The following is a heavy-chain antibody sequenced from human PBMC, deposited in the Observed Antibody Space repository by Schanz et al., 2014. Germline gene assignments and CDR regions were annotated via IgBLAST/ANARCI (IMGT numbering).Heavy chain of an antibody. Sequence: VHLVESGGGLVKRGGSLRLSCAASGFTISSYSMNWVRQAPGKGLEWVAVIWYDENNKYYADSVKGRFTMSRDNSKNTLYLQMNSLRAEDTAVYYCAKQIHYDILTVTRNWGQGTLVTVSS. D-gene: IGHD3-9*01. J-gene: IGHJ4*02. CDR1: GFTISSYS. CDR2: IWYDENNK. CDR3: AKQIHYDILTVTRN. V-gene: IGHV3-33*08.